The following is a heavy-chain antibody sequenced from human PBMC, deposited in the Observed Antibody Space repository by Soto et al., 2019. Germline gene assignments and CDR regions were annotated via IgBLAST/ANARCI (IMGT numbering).Heavy chain of an antibody. D-gene: IGHD3-16*01. V-gene: IGHV1-18*01. J-gene: IGHJ6*02. Sequence: QVQLEQSGDEVKKPGASVKVSCKASGYIFVNYGIAWVRQAPGQGLEWLGWISPDTGNTYYATKVQGRLTLTTDTSTSTAFMDLGSLTSADTAVYYCAMVDLYVTPTPQDVWGQGTTVNVSS. CDR2: ISPDTGNT. CDR3: AMVDLYVTPTPQDV. CDR1: GYIFVNYG.